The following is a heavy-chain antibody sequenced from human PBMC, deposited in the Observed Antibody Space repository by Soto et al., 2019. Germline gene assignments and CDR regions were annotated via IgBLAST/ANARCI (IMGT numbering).Heavy chain of an antibody. D-gene: IGHD4-17*01. CDR3: AREGLEYGDYFDY. J-gene: IGHJ4*02. Sequence: EVQLVESGGGLVKPGGSLTLSCAASGFTFSTYNMNWVRRAPGKGLEWVSSITGRSYYIYYADSVKGRFTISSDNAKNSLYLQLKSLRAEDTAIYYCAREGLEYGDYFDYWGQGILVTVSS. CDR2: ITGRSYYI. CDR1: GFTFSTYN. V-gene: IGHV3-21*06.